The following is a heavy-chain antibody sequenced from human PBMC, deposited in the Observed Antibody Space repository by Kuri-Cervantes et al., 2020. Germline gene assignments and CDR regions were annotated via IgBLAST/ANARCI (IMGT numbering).Heavy chain of an antibody. CDR1: GGSISSYY. CDR2: IYYSGST. D-gene: IGHD5-12*01. V-gene: IGHV4-59*13. CDR3: ARGGGIVATFDYYYMDV. Sequence: GSLRLSCTVSGGSISSYYWSWIRQPPGKGLEWIGYIYYSGSTNYNPSLKSRVTISVDTSKNQFSLKLSSVTAADTAVYYCARGGGIVATFDYYYMDVWGKGTTVTVSS. J-gene: IGHJ6*03.